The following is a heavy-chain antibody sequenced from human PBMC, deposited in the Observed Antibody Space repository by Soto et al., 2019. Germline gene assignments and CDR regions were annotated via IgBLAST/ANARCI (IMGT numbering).Heavy chain of an antibody. J-gene: IGHJ5*02. Sequence: WGSLRLSCAASGFTFSDAWMSWVRQAPGKGLDWVGRIKSKSDGGTTEYAAPVRGRFTISRDDSKNTLYLQMNSLKTEDTAVYYCTTDLWRIAVVVGSTGYFNPWGQGTPVTVCS. V-gene: IGHV3-15*01. CDR1: GFTFSDAW. D-gene: IGHD2-15*01. CDR3: TTDLWRIAVVVGSTGYFNP. CDR2: IKSKSDGGTT.